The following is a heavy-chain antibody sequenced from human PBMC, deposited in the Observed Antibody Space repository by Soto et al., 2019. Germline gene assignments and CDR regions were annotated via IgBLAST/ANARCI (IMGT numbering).Heavy chain of an antibody. CDR3: ARSYDSSGDHSWFDP. Sequence: GESLKISCKGSGYSFTSYWISWVRQMPGKGLEWMGRIDPSDSYTNYSPSFQGHVTISADKSISTAYLQWSSLKASDTAMYYCARSYDSSGDHSWFDPWGQGTLVTVS. D-gene: IGHD3-22*01. V-gene: IGHV5-10-1*01. CDR2: IDPSDSYT. J-gene: IGHJ5*02. CDR1: GYSFTSYW.